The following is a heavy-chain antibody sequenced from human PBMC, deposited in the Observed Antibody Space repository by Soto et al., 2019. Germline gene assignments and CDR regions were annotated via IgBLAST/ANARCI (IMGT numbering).Heavy chain of an antibody. Sequence: PSETLSLTCAVYGGSFSGYYWSWIRQPPGKGLEWIGEINHSGSTNYNPSLKSRVTISVDTSKNQFSLNLSSVTAADTAVYFCVRDRRESNYFESWGQGTLVTVSS. V-gene: IGHV4-34*01. CDR2: INHSGST. CDR1: GGSFSGYY. CDR3: VRDRRESNYFES. J-gene: IGHJ4*02.